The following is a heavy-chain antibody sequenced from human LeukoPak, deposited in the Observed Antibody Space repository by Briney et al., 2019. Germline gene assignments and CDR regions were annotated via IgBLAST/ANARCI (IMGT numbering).Heavy chain of an antibody. D-gene: IGHD1-20*01. CDR2: IDPSGTAL. CDR1: GFTFRDYV. V-gene: IGHV3-11*01. Sequence: GGSLRPSCAASGFTFRDYVMSWVRQAPGKGLEWVSYIDPSGTALFYADSVKGRFTISRDNGKNSLYLQLRSLRADDTAVYYCARAAYNWNWGQGTLVTVSS. CDR3: ARAAYNWN. J-gene: IGHJ4*02.